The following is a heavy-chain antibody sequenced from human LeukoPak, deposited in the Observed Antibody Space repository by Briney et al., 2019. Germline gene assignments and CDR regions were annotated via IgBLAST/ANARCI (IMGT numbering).Heavy chain of an antibody. Sequence: GGSLRLSCAASGFTFSSYAMSWVRQAPGKGLEWVGFIRSKAYGGTTEYAASVKGRFSISRDDSKSIAYLQMNSLKTEDTAVYYCTRGTYGGSKWAQGTLVTVSS. CDR1: GFTFSSYA. D-gene: IGHD4-23*01. V-gene: IGHV3-49*04. CDR2: IRSKAYGGTT. J-gene: IGHJ4*02. CDR3: TRGTYGGSK.